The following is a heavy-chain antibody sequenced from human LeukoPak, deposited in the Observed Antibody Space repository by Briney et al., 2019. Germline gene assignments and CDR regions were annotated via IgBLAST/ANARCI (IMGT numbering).Heavy chain of an antibody. Sequence: GESLKISCKGSGYSFTSYWCGWVRQMPGKGLEWMGVIYPGDSDTRYSPSFQGQVTISADKSISTAYLQWSSLKASDTAMYYCASTPRIWFGERAFDIWGQGTMVTVSS. CDR1: GYSFTSYW. V-gene: IGHV5-51*01. D-gene: IGHD3-10*01. J-gene: IGHJ3*02. CDR2: IYPGDSDT. CDR3: ASTPRIWFGERAFDI.